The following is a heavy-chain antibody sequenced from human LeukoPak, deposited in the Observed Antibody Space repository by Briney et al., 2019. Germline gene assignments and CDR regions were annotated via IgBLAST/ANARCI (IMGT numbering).Heavy chain of an antibody. J-gene: IGHJ6*03. D-gene: IGHD3-22*01. V-gene: IGHV1-2*02. Sequence: ASVKVSCKASGYTFTGYYMHWVRQAPGQGLEWMGWINPNSGGTNYAQKFQGRVTMTRDTSISTAYIELSRLRSDDTAVYYCARAGVADYYDSSGYQQYYYYYMDVWGKGTTVTISS. CDR3: ARAGVADYYDSSGYQQYYYYYMDV. CDR2: INPNSGGT. CDR1: GYTFTGYY.